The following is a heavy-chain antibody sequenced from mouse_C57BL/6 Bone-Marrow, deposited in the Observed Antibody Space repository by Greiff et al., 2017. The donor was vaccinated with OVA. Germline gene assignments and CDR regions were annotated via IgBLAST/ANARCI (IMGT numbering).Heavy chain of an antibody. Sequence: VQLKQSGPVLVKPGASVKMSCKASGYTFTDYYMNWVKQSHGKSLEWIGVINPYNGGTSYNQKFKGKATLTVDKSSSTAYMELNSLTSEDSAVYYCAKDYDLFDYWGQGTTLTVSS. D-gene: IGHD2-4*01. CDR2: INPYNGGT. V-gene: IGHV1-19*01. J-gene: IGHJ2*01. CDR1: GYTFTDYY. CDR3: AKDYDLFDY.